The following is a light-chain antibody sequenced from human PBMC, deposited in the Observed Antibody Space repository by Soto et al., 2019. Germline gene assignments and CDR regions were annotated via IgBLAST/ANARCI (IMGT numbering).Light chain of an antibody. CDR1: SSDVGTYNL. J-gene: IGLJ1*01. CDR2: EGN. Sequence: QSALTQPASVSGSPGQSITISCTGTSSDVGTYNLVSWYQHHPGKAPKLMIYEGNKRPSGVSNRFSGSKSGNTASLTISGLQAEDEADYYCCSYAGSSTYVFGTGTK. CDR3: CSYAGSSTYV. V-gene: IGLV2-23*01.